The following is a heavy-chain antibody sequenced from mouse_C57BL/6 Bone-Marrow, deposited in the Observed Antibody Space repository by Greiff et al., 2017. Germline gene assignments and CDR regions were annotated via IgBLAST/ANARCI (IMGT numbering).Heavy chain of an antibody. Sequence: QVQLQQVGAELVKPGGSGKLFCKGFGYTLTGYNLNWVKQGSGQGFEWIGGVYPGSGSIKDNEKFKDKATLTADKSSSTVYMELSRLTSEDSAVYFCARHEERWLPSWFAYWGQGTLVTVSA. CDR3: ARHEERWLPSWFAY. CDR2: VYPGSGSI. J-gene: IGHJ3*01. D-gene: IGHD2-2*01. V-gene: IGHV1-62-2*01. CDR1: GYTLTGYN.